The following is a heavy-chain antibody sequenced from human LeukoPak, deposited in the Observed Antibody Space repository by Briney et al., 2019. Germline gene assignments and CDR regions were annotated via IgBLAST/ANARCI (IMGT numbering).Heavy chain of an antibody. Sequence: SETLSLTCAVYGGSFNGYYWNFIRQSPGKGLEWIGEINHSGSTNYNPSLKGRVTISVDTSKNQFSLKLSSVTAADTAVYYCARAYYYDSSGYPTHAFDIWGQGTMVTVSS. CDR3: ARAYYYDSSGYPTHAFDI. J-gene: IGHJ3*02. CDR2: INHSGST. V-gene: IGHV4-34*01. CDR1: GGSFNGYY. D-gene: IGHD3-22*01.